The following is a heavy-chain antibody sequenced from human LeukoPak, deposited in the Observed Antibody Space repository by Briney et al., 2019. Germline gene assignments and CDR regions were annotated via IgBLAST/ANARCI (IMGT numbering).Heavy chain of an antibody. CDR1: GYTFTSYD. D-gene: IGHD6-13*01. CDR2: MNPNSGNT. CDR3: VRSLAAAAHGGIDY. J-gene: IGHJ4*02. V-gene: IGHV1-8*01. Sequence: ASVKVSSKASGYTFTSYDINWVRQATGQGLEWMGWMNPNSGNTGYAQKFQGRVTMTRNTSISTAYMELSSLRSEDTAVYYCVRSLAAAAHGGIDYWGQGTLVTVSS.